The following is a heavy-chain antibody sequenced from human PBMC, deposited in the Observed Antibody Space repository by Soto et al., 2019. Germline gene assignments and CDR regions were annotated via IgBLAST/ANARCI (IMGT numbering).Heavy chain of an antibody. CDR3: ARALGVPAAYFQH. CDR1: GGSISSGGYY. D-gene: IGHD2-2*01. CDR2: IYYSGST. V-gene: IGHV4-31*03. J-gene: IGHJ1*01. Sequence: SETLSLTCTVSGGSISSGGYYWSWIRQHPGKGLEWIGYIYYSGSTYYNPSLKSRVTISVDTSKNQFSLKLSSVTAADTAVYYCARALGVPAAYFQHWGQGTLVTVSS.